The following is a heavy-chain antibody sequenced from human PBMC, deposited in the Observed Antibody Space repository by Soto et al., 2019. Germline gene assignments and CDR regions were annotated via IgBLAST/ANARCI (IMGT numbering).Heavy chain of an antibody. CDR3: AREAGYCSRTSCYRRAFDT. J-gene: IGHJ3*02. CDR1: GFTFSGHW. V-gene: IGHV3-74*03. CDR2: VNTDGGTS. Sequence: EVQLVESGGDLVRPGGSLRLSCAASGFTFSGHWMHWVRQVPGKGLEWVSRVNTDGGTSAYADSVKGRFTISRENAKNTLDLQMSGLRAEDAAVYSCAREAGYCSRTSCYRRAFDTWGQGTTVSVSS. D-gene: IGHD2-2*01.